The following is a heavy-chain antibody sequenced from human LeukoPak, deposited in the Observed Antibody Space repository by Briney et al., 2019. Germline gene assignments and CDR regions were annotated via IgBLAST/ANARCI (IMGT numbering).Heavy chain of an antibody. V-gene: IGHV4-59*08. J-gene: IGHJ4*02. CDR3: ARHYRLGVPFDY. Sequence: SETLSLTCTVSGGSISSYYWSWIRQPPGKGQEWIGYIYSSGSTNYNPSLRSRVNISVDTSKNQFSLKLSSVTAADTAVYYCARHYRLGVPFDYWGQGTLVTVSS. CDR2: IYSSGST. D-gene: IGHD1-26*01. CDR1: GGSISSYY.